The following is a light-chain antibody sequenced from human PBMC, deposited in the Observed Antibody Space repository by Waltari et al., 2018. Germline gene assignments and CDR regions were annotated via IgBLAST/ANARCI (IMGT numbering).Light chain of an antibody. CDR1: SSDVGGYNS. CDR3: CSYAGSSVWV. V-gene: IGLV2-23*02. CDR2: NVS. J-gene: IGLJ3*02. Sequence: QSDLTQPASVSGSPGQSITISCTGTSSDVGGYNSVAWYQQHTGKAPKLMIYNVSKRPSEVSNRFSGSKSGNTASLTISGLQTEDEADYYCCSYAGSSVWVFGGGTKLTVL.